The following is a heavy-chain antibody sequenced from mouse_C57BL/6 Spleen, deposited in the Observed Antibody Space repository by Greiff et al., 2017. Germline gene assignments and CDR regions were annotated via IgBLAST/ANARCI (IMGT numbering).Heavy chain of an antibody. D-gene: IGHD3-1*01. CDR3: ARRGISRRGAWFAY. Sequence: VQLQQSGAELMKPGASVKLSCKATGYTFTGYWIEWVKQRPGHGLEWIGELLPGSGSTNYNEKFKGKATFTADTSSNTAYMQLSSLTTDDAAIYYCARRGISRRGAWFAYWGQGTLVTVSA. CDR1: GYTFTGYW. CDR2: LLPGSGST. V-gene: IGHV1-9*01. J-gene: IGHJ3*01.